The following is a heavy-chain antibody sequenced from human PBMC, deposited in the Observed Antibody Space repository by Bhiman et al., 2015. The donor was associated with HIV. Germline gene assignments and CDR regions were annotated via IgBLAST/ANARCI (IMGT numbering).Heavy chain of an antibody. J-gene: IGHJ3*02. D-gene: IGHD6-6*01. V-gene: IGHV3-33*06. CDR1: GFTFSSYG. Sequence: QVQLVESGGGVVQPGRSLRLSCAASGFTFSSYGMHWVRQAPGKGLEWVAVLWYDGSTKYYPDSVKGRFTISRDNSKNTLYLQMNSLRAEDTAVYYCAKENTIAAPYDAFDIWGQGTMVTVSS. CDR3: AKENTIAAPYDAFDI. CDR2: LWYDGSTK.